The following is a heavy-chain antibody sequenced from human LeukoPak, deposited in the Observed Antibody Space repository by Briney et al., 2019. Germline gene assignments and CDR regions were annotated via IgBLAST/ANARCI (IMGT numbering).Heavy chain of an antibody. CDR2: INSDGSST. CDR1: GFTFSSYW. Sequence: PGGSLRLSCAASGFTFSSYWMHWVRQAPGKGLVWVSRINSDGSSTSYADSVKGRFTISRDNAKNTLYLQMNSLRAEDTAVYYCASFNFWSGFYGMDLWGQGTTVTVSS. J-gene: IGHJ6*02. D-gene: IGHD3-3*01. V-gene: IGHV3-74*01. CDR3: ASFNFWSGFYGMDL.